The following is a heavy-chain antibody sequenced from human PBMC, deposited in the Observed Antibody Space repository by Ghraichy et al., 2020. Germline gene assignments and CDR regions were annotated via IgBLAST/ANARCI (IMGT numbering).Heavy chain of an antibody. J-gene: IGHJ4*02. CDR3: AKDLPQSDFWSGYLDY. CDR1: GFTFSSYA. D-gene: IGHD3-3*01. Sequence: GESLNISCAASGFTFSSYAMSWVRQAPGKGLEWVSAISGSGGSTYYADSVKGRFTISRDNSKNTLYLQMNSLRAEDTAVYYCAKDLPQSDFWSGYLDYWGQGTLVTVSS. CDR2: ISGSGGST. V-gene: IGHV3-23*01.